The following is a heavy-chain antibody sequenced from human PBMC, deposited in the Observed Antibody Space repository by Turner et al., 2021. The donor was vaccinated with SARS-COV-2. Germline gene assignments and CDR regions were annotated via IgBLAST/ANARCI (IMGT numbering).Heavy chain of an antibody. Sequence: EVQLVESGGGLVQPGRSLRLSCAASGFTFEDYAMHWVRQAPGKVREWVSGISWNSGSRGYADSVKGRFTISRDNAKNSLYLQMNSLRAEDTALYYCAKDIGSGYGDYFDYWGQGTLVTVSS. CDR1: GFTFEDYA. J-gene: IGHJ4*02. D-gene: IGHD4-17*01. CDR2: ISWNSGSR. CDR3: AKDIGSGYGDYFDY. V-gene: IGHV3-9*01.